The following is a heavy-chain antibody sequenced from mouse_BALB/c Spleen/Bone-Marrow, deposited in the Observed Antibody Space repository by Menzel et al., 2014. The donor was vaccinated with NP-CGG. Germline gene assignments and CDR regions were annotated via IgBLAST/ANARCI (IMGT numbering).Heavy chain of an antibody. V-gene: IGHV3-8*02. Sequence: EVNVVESGPSLVKPSQTLSLTCSVTGDSITSGYWNWIRKFPGNKLEYMGYISYSGSTYYNPSLKSRISITRDTSKNQYYLQLNSVTTEDTATYCCARGGGSSYNYAMDYWGQGTSVTVSS. CDR1: GDSITSGY. J-gene: IGHJ4*01. D-gene: IGHD1-1*01. CDR3: ARGGGSSYNYAMDY. CDR2: ISYSGST.